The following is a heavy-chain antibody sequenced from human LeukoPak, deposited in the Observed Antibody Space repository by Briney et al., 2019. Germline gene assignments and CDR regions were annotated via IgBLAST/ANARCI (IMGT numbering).Heavy chain of an antibody. CDR3: ARHRPSSTMSGIAL. CDR2: IYYSGTA. Sequence: PSETLSLTCTVSGVSINRGFYYWGWIRQPPGKGLAWIGSIYYSGTAYYNPSLKSRVTISVDTSRNQFSLQLTSVAVADTAVYFCARHRPSSTMSGIALWGQGTLVTVSS. V-gene: IGHV4-39*01. D-gene: IGHD2-21*01. CDR1: GVSINRGFYY. J-gene: IGHJ4*02.